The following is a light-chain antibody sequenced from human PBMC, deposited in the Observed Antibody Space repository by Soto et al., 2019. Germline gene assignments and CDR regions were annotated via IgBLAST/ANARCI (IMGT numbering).Light chain of an antibody. Sequence: DIQMTQSPPSLSASVRDRITITCRASQSISTYLNWYQQKPGKAPNLLIYSASNLQSGVPSRFSGSGSGTDFTLTISSLQPEDFAAYYCQQSYGTPITFGQGTRLEIK. V-gene: IGKV1-39*01. CDR2: SAS. J-gene: IGKJ5*01. CDR1: QSISTY. CDR3: QQSYGTPIT.